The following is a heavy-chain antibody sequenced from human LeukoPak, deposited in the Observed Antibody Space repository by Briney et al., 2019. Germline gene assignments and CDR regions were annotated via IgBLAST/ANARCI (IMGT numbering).Heavy chain of an antibody. Sequence: PSETLSLTCAVSGDSVSYDNRWSWVRQPPGKGLEWIGETHHSGSSNYNPSLKSRVTVSVDKSKNQVSLSLTSVTAADTAVYYCARHHYFALAYWGQGTLVTVSS. CDR1: GDSVSYDNR. D-gene: IGHD2-21*01. CDR2: THHSGSS. CDR3: ARHHYFALAY. V-gene: IGHV4-4*02. J-gene: IGHJ4*02.